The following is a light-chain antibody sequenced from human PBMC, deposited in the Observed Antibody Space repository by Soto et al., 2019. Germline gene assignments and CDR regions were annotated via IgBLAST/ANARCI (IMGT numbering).Light chain of an antibody. V-gene: IGKV3-20*01. CDR2: GAS. CDR3: QQYGSTPRT. J-gene: IGKJ1*01. Sequence: EIVLTQSPGTMSLSPGERVTITCRASQTVTRSYLTWYQQKPGKAPRLLIYGASSMATGIPYRFSGSGSGTDFTLTISRLEPEDFAVYYCQQYGSTPRTFGQGTKVDI. CDR1: QTVTRSY.